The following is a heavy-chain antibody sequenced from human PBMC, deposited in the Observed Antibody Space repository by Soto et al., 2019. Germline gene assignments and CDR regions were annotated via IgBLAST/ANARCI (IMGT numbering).Heavy chain of an antibody. CDR2: IYYNGAT. D-gene: IGHD3-22*01. J-gene: IGHJ4*02. V-gene: IGHV4-30-4*01. CDR3: ARTHYRDNSGCPR. CDR1: GGSIRRDDSY. Sequence: PSETLSLTCTVSGGSIRRDDSYWSWIRQPPGRGLEWIAYIYYNGATYFNPSLKSRVTMSLDTSKNQFSLKLSSVTAADTAVYYCARTHYRDNSGCPRWGQGTLVTVSS.